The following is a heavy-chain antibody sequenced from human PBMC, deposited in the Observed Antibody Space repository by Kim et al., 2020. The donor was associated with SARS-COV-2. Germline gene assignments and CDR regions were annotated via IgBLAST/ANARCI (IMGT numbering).Heavy chain of an antibody. V-gene: IGHV3-48*02. CDR1: GFTFSSYS. CDR3: ARPIIPSSGYYYHYYYYYGMDV. D-gene: IGHD3-22*01. CDR2: ISSSSSTI. Sequence: GGSLRLSCAASGFTFSSYSMNWVRQAPGKGLEWVSYISSSSSTIYYADSVKGRFTISRDNAKNSLYLQMNSLRDEDTAVYYCARPIIPSSGYYYHYYYYYGMDVWGQGTTVTVSS. J-gene: IGHJ6*02.